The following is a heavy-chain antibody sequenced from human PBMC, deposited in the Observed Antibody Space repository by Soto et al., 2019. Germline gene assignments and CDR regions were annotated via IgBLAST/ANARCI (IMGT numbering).Heavy chain of an antibody. D-gene: IGHD7-27*01. CDR3: AKNWNWGSLVH. CDR1: GDSLSTDY. CDR2: IYYGGST. V-gene: IGHV4-59*08. J-gene: IGHJ4*02. Sequence: PSDTLSLTCTVSGDSLSTDYWSWIRQSPGKGLEWIGFIYYGGSTNYNPSLKNRVTISVDTPKNQFSLKLSSVTAADTAVYYCAKNWNWGSLVHWGQGTLVTVS.